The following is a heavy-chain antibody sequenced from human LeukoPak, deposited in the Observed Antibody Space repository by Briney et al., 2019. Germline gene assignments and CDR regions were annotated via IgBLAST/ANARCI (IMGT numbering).Heavy chain of an antibody. V-gene: IGHV1-69*13. D-gene: IGHD1-14*01. Sequence: GASVKVSCKASGGTFRSYAINWVRQAPGQGLEWMGGIIPIFGTANYAQNFQGRVTITADESTSTAYMELSSLRSEDTAVYYCATQPPGASGIYYFYIDVWGKGTTVTISS. CDR3: ATQPPGASGIYYFYIDV. J-gene: IGHJ6*03. CDR1: GGTFRSYA. CDR2: IIPIFGTA.